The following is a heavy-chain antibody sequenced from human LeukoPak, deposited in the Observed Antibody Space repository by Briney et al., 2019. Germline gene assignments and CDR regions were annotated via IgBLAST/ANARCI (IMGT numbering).Heavy chain of an antibody. CDR3: AKDPDKRYYFDY. CDR2: ISGSGGST. J-gene: IGHJ4*02. V-gene: IGHV3-23*01. Sequence: GGSLRLSCAASGFTFSSYAMSWVRKAPGKGLEWVSAISGSGGSTYYADSVKGRFTISRDNSKNTLYLQMNSLRAEDTAVYYCAKDPDKRYYFDYWGQGTLVTVSS. CDR1: GFTFSSYA. D-gene: IGHD1-14*01.